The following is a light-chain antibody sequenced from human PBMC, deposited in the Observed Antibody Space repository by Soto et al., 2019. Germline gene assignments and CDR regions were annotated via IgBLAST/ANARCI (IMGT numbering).Light chain of an antibody. CDR2: AAS. Sequence: EIVMTQSPATLSVSPGEGATLSCKASQNVYNNLAWYQQRPGQPPRLLIYAASTRATGISARFSGSGYGTEFPLTISSLQSEDFAVYCCQQGRNWPLTFGGGTKVEIK. J-gene: IGKJ4*01. V-gene: IGKV3-15*01. CDR1: QNVYNN. CDR3: QQGRNWPLT.